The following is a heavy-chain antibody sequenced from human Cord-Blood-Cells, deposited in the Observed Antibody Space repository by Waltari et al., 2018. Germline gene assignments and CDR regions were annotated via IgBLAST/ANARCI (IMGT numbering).Heavy chain of an antibody. CDR2: IYTSGGN. V-gene: IGHV4-4*07. D-gene: IGHD4-17*01. Sequence: QVQLQESGPGLVKPSETLSLTCTVSGGSISSYYWSWIRQPTGKGLEWIGRIYTSGGNNCNPSLKRRVTMSVDTSKNQFSLKLSSVTAADTAVYYCARSPRGAYGDYFDYWGQGTLVTVSS. CDR3: ARSPRGAYGDYFDY. J-gene: IGHJ4*02. CDR1: GGSISSYY.